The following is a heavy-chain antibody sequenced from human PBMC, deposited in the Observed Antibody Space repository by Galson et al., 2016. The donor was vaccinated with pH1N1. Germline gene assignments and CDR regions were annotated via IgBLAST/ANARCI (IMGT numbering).Heavy chain of an antibody. CDR3: AKGLNY. V-gene: IGHV4-31*03. CDR1: GDSISRGGFY. Sequence: TLSFTCSVSGDSISRGGFYWTWIRHHPGKGLEWIGYIYYSGLSSYNPSLKSRLTISVDKSKNQFSLRLTSLTVADTAVYFCAKGLNYWGQGALVTVSS. CDR2: IYYSGLS. J-gene: IGHJ4*02.